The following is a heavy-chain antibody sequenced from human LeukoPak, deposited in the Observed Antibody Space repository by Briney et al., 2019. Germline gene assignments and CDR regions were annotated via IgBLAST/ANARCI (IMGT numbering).Heavy chain of an antibody. CDR2: INPHSGGT. CDR1: GYTFTAYY. CDR3: ARGVSKTVVDNLRFLDY. J-gene: IGHJ4*02. V-gene: IGHV1-2*02. D-gene: IGHD3-22*01. Sequence: ASVKVSCKASGYTFTAYYMHWVRQAPGQGLEWMGWINPHSGGTYPAQRFQGRVSMTRDTSIRTAYMELSRVTSDDTAVYYCARGVSKTVVDNLRFLDYWGQGTLVTVSS.